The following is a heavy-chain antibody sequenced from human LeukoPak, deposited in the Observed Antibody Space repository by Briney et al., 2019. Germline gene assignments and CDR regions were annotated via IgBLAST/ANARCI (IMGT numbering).Heavy chain of an antibody. D-gene: IGHD4-17*01. CDR2: INHSGSA. Sequence: KPSETLSLTCAVSGGSFSGYYWTWIRQPPGKGLEWIGEINHSGSANYNPSLKSRVTISLDMSESHFSLKLTSVTAADTAVYYCARGQGTVTTHWGQGTLVTVSS. CDR1: GGSFSGYY. CDR3: ARGQGTVTTH. V-gene: IGHV4-34*01. J-gene: IGHJ4*02.